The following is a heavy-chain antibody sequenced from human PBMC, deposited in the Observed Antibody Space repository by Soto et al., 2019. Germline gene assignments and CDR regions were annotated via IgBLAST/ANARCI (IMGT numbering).Heavy chain of an antibody. J-gene: IGHJ6*02. CDR1: GGTFSSYS. CDR3: ARGAYGDHYGLDV. Sequence: QVQLVQSGAEVKKPGSSVKVSCKASGGTFSSYSVSWLRQAPGQGLEWMGRIIPILHITNYAQKFQGRVTITADTSTDTAHMELSSLRSDDTAVYYCARGAYGDHYGLDVWGQGTTVTVSS. CDR2: IIPILHIT. V-gene: IGHV1-69*04. D-gene: IGHD4-17*01.